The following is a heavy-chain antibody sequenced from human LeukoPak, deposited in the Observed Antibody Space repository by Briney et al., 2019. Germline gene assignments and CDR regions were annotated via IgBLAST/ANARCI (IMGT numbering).Heavy chain of an antibody. D-gene: IGHD4-23*01. V-gene: IGHV4-59*01. J-gene: IGHJ4*01. Sequence: SETLSLTCTVSGGSISSYYWSWLRQPPGKGLAWIGYIYYSGSTNYNPSLKSRLTISVDTSTNQFSLKLSSVTAAHTAVYYCARVGLRWSYDYSGHGNLVTASS. CDR2: IYYSGST. CDR3: ARVGLRWSYDY. CDR1: GGSISSYY.